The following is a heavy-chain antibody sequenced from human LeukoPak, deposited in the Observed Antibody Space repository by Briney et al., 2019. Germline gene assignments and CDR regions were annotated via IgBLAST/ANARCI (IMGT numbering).Heavy chain of an antibody. CDR3: ASFKGYYGSGSYLGAFDY. J-gene: IGHJ4*02. CDR1: GFPVCSNY. CDR2: IYSGGST. V-gene: IGHV3-66*01. Sequence: GGSPRLSCAASGFPVCSNYMSWVRQTTGKVVEWVSVIYSGGSTYYADSVKGRFTISRDNSKNTLYLQMNSLRAEDTAVYYCASFKGYYGSGSYLGAFDYWGQGTLVTVSS. D-gene: IGHD3-10*01.